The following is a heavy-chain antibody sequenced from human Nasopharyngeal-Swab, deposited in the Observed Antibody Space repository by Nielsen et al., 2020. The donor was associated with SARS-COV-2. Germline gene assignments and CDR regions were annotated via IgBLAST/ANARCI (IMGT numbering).Heavy chain of an antibody. Sequence: SETLSLTCAVSGYSISSGYYWGWIRQPPGKGLEWIGSTYHSGSTYYNPSLKSRVTISVDTSKNQFSLKLSSVTAADTAVYYCARHGSVVVPVDAFDIWGQGTMVTVSS. CDR2: TYHSGST. D-gene: IGHD2-2*01. V-gene: IGHV4-38-2*01. CDR1: GYSISSGYY. CDR3: ARHGSVVVPVDAFDI. J-gene: IGHJ3*02.